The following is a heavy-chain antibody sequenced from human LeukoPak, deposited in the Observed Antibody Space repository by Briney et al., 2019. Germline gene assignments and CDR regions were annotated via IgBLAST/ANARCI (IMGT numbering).Heavy chain of an antibody. CDR3: ARDRPGGSSLDY. Sequence: SETLSLTCAVYGGSFSGYYWSWIRQPPGKGLEWIGEINHSGSTNYNPSLKSRVTISVDTSKNQFSLKLSSVTAADTAVYYCARDRPGGSSLDYWGQGTLVTVSS. CDR2: INHSGST. CDR1: GGSFSGYY. D-gene: IGHD6-13*01. J-gene: IGHJ4*02. V-gene: IGHV4-34*01.